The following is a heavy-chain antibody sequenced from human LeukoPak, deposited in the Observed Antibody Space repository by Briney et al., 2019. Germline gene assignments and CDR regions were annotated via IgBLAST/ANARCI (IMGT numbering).Heavy chain of an antibody. CDR1: GYTFTSYG. CDR3: ASHPLPPYYYDSSGSHFDY. J-gene: IGHJ4*02. V-gene: IGHV1-18*01. Sequence: ASVKVSCKASGYTFTSYGISWVRQAPGQGLEWMGWISAYNGNTNYAQKLQGRVTITADESTSTAYMELSSLRSEDTAVYYCASHPLPPYYYDSSGSHFDYWGQGTLVTVSS. D-gene: IGHD3-22*01. CDR2: ISAYNGNT.